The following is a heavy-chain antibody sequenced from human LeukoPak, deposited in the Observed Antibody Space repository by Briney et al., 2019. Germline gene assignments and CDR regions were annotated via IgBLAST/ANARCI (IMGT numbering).Heavy chain of an antibody. CDR1: GGTFSSYA. CDR3: ARDRYSMVRGVHPNWFDP. V-gene: IGHV1-69*13. J-gene: IGHJ5*02. D-gene: IGHD3-10*01. Sequence: ASEKVSCKASGGTFSSYAISWVRQAPGQGLEWMGGIIPIFGTANYAQKFQGRVTITADESTSTAYMELSSLRSEDTAVYYCARDRYSMVRGVHPNWFDPWGQGTLVTVSS. CDR2: IIPIFGTA.